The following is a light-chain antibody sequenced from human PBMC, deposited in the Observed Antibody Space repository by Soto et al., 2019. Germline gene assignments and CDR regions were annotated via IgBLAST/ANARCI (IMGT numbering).Light chain of an antibody. CDR1: QSVSNTY. Sequence: EIVLTQFPAALSLSPGERVTLSCRASQSVSNTYSAWYQQKSGEAPKFLIYGASNRVTGMPDRFSGSGSGTDFTLINSRLEPDDFAVYYCQQYGAFPPTFGGGTKVEIK. J-gene: IGKJ4*01. V-gene: IGKV3-20*01. CDR3: QQYGAFPPT. CDR2: GAS.